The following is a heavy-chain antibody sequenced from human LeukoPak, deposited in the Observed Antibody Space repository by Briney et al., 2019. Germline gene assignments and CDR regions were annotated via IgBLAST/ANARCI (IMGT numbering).Heavy chain of an antibody. CDR3: ATMGCSGGTCYLNWFDP. CDR2: INPYNDNT. CDR1: GHPLTTYG. D-gene: IGHD2-15*01. Sequence: ASVKVSCKASGHPLTTYGISWGRQAPGQGLEWMGWINPYNDNTNYAQNLQGRFTMTTDTSTRKAYMQLRNLRSDDTAVYYCATMGCSGGTCYLNWFDPWGQGTLVTVSS. J-gene: IGHJ5*02. V-gene: IGHV1-18*01.